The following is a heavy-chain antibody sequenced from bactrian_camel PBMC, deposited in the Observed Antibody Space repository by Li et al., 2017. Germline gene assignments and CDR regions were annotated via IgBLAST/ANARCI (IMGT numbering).Heavy chain of an antibody. V-gene: IGHV3-3*01. J-gene: IGHJ4*01. CDR2: IASDGDT. D-gene: IGHD6*01. CDR1: GWTDRSYC. CDR3: AAVHNLECTVVRGPVSDY. Sequence: QVQLVESGGGSVQAGGSLRLSCVISGWTDRSYCMGWFRHTPGQGRERVATIASDGDTSYDDSVRGRFAISRDNVKNIVYLQMNDLKPEDTAMYYCAAVHNLECTVVRGPVSDYWGQGTQVTVS.